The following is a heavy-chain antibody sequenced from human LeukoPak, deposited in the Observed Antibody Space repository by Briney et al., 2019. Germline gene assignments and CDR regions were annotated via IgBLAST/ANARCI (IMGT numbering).Heavy chain of an antibody. CDR2: IYYSGST. Sequence: PSETLPLTCTVSGGSISSSTYYWGWIRQPPGKGLEWIGSIYYSGSTYYNPSLKSRVTISVDTSKNQFSLKLSSVTAADTAVYYCARDSYDSSGAPPPIDYWGQGTLVTVSS. J-gene: IGHJ4*02. D-gene: IGHD3-22*01. CDR1: GGSISSSTYY. CDR3: ARDSYDSSGAPPPIDY. V-gene: IGHV4-39*07.